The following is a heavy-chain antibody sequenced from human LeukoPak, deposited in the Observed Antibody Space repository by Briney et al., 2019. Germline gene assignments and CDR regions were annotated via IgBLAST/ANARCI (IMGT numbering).Heavy chain of an antibody. CDR3: ARSSLAVYFDY. V-gene: IGHV4-61*09. J-gene: IGHJ4*02. CDR2: VFTRGTT. CDR1: GGSISSGSYY. Sequence: ASETLSLTCTVSGGSISSGSYYWNWIRQPAGKRLEWLGHVFTRGTTNYNASLEGRLTISLDTARNQFSLYLSSVTAADTAMYFCARSSLAVYFDYWGQGTLVTASS. D-gene: IGHD6-19*01.